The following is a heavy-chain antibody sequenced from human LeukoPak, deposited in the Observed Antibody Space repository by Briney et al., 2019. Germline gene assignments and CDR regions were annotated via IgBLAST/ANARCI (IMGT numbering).Heavy chain of an antibody. V-gene: IGHV3-48*03. D-gene: IGHD3-10*01. CDR2: ISSGGSII. CDR3: ARGLYSINWFGFET. CDR1: GFTFSNYE. J-gene: IGHJ5*02. Sequence: GGSLRLSCAASGFTFSNYEMNWVRQAPGKGLEWISYISSGGSIIYYADSVKGRFTISRDNAKNSLYLQANSLRVEDTAVYYCARGLYSINWFGFETWGQGTLGSVSS.